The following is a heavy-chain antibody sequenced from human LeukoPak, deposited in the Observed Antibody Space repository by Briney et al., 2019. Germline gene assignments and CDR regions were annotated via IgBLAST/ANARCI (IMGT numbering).Heavy chain of an antibody. CDR2: IYYSGST. J-gene: IGHJ4*02. V-gene: IGHV4-30-4*08. D-gene: IGHD3-10*01. CDR3: ARREGGSGRVY. Sequence: SETLSLTCAVYGGSFSGYYWSWIRQPPGKGLEWIGYIYYSGSTYYNPSLKSRVTISVDTSKNQFSLKLSSVTAADTAVYYCARREGGSGRVYWGQGTLVTVSS. CDR1: GGSFSGYY.